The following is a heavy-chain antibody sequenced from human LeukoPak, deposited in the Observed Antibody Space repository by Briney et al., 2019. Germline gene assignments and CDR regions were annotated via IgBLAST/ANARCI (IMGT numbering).Heavy chain of an antibody. V-gene: IGHV3-53*01. CDR3: ARAFPGGSYFAYYYYYMDV. Sequence: GGSLRLSCAASGFTVSSNYMSWVRQAPGKGLEWVSIIYSGGSTFYADSVKGRFTISRDNSKNTLYLQMNSLRAEDTAVYYCARAFPGGSYFAYYYYYMDVWGKGTTVTVSS. CDR1: GFTVSSNY. CDR2: IYSGGST. D-gene: IGHD1-26*01. J-gene: IGHJ6*03.